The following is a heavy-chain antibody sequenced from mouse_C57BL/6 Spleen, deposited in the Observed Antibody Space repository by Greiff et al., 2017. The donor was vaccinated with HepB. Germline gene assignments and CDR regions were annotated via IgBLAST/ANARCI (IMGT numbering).Heavy chain of an antibody. V-gene: IGHV5-4*01. Sequence: EVQVVESGGGLVKPGGSLKLSCAASGFTFSSYAMSWVRQTPEKRLEWVATISDGGSYTYYPDNVKGRFTISRDNAKNNLYLQMSHLKSEDTAMYYCARGDYGFAYWGQGTLVTVSA. D-gene: IGHD2-4*01. J-gene: IGHJ3*01. CDR2: ISDGGSYT. CDR1: GFTFSSYA. CDR3: ARGDYGFAY.